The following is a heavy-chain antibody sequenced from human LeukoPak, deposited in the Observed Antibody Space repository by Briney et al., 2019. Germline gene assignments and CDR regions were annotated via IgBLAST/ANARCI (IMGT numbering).Heavy chain of an antibody. CDR1: GGTLKGYF. CDR3: ARHAGYSSGWYRGAFDI. D-gene: IGHD6-19*01. V-gene: IGHV4-34*01. CDR2: INHSGAT. Sequence: PSETLSLTCAVYGGTLKGYFWTWIRQPPGKGLEWIGEINHSGATNYNPSLKSRVTISVDTSKNQFSLKLTSVTAADTAVYYCARHAGYSSGWYRGAFDIWGQGKMVTVSS. J-gene: IGHJ3*02.